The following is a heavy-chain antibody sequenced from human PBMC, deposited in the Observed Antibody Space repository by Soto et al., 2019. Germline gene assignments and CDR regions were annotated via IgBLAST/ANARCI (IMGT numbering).Heavy chain of an antibody. J-gene: IGHJ4*02. V-gene: IGHV4-30-2*01. CDR1: GGSISSGGYS. CDR2: IYHSGST. Sequence: TLSLTCAVSGGSISSGGYSWSWIRQPPGKGLEWIGYIYHSGSTNYNPSLKSRVTISVDTSKNQFSLKLSSVTAADTAVYYCARLGGSYAVPHFDYWGQGTLVTVSS. D-gene: IGHD1-26*01. CDR3: ARLGGSYAVPHFDY.